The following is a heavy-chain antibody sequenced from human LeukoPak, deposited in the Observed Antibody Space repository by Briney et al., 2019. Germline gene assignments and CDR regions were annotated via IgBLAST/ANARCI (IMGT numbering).Heavy chain of an antibody. CDR2: IYWDDEK. J-gene: IGHJ4*02. CDR1: GFSLSTSGVG. D-gene: IGHD3-10*01. V-gene: IGHV2-5*02. Sequence: GSGPTLVKPTQTLTLTCTFSGFSLSTSGVGVPWIRRPPGKALEWLALIYWDDEKRYSPSLKSRLTLTKDTSKTELLLTMTDMDPVDTATYYCAQSGVYYYGSGSYFPKTLDYWGQGTLVTVSS. CDR3: AQSGVYYYGSGSYFPKTLDY.